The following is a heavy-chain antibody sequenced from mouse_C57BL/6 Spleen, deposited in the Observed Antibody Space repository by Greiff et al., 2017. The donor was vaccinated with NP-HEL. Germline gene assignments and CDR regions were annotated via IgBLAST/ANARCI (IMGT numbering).Heavy chain of an antibody. J-gene: IGHJ2*01. V-gene: IGHV1-76*01. CDR2: IYPGSGNT. CDR3: AREGYGSIFDY. D-gene: IGHD1-1*01. CDR1: GYTFTDYY. Sequence: VQLQQSGAELVRPGASVKLSCKASGYTFTDYYINWVKQRPGQGLEWIARIYPGSGNTYYNEKFKGKATLTAEKSSSTAYMQLSSLTSEDSAVYFCAREGYGSIFDYWGQGTTLTVSS.